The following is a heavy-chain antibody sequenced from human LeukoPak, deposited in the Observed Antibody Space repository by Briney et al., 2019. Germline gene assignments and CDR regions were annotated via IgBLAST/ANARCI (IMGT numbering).Heavy chain of an antibody. V-gene: IGHV3-30*18. Sequence: GGSLRLSCAASGFTFSSYGIHWVRQGPGKGLECVAVTPYDGSNKYYADSVKGRFTISRDNSKNTLYLQMNSLRAEGTAVYYCAKETDGVDAFDIRGQGTMVTVSS. CDR3: AKETDGVDAFDI. CDR1: GFTFSSYG. D-gene: IGHD2-21*02. CDR2: TPYDGSNK. J-gene: IGHJ3*02.